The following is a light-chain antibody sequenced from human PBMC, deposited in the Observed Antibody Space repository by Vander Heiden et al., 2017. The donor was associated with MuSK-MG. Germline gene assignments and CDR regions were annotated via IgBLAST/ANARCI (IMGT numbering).Light chain of an antibody. CDR2: GAS. CDR3: QQYGSAPLT. J-gene: IGKJ1*01. Sequence: EIVLTQSPGTLSLSPGKRATLSCRASQSVSSSYLAWYQQQPGQAPRLLLYGASSRATGIPDRFSGRGSGTDFTLTISRLEPEDFAVYYCQQYGSAPLTFGQGTKVEIK. CDR1: QSVSSSY. V-gene: IGKV3-20*01.